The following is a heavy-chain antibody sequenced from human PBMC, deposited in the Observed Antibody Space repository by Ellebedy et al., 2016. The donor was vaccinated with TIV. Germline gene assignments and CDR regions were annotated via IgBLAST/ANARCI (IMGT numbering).Heavy chain of an antibody. CDR2: INHSGST. CDR1: GGSFSGYY. Sequence: SQTLSLTXXVYGGSFSGYYWSWIRQPPGKGLEWIGEINHSGSTNYNPSLRSRVTISVDTPKNEFSLRVSSVTAADTAIYYCARAQGRLHLPAASRWFNPWGQGTLVTVSS. D-gene: IGHD6-13*01. CDR3: ARAQGRLHLPAASRWFNP. V-gene: IGHV4-34*01. J-gene: IGHJ5*02.